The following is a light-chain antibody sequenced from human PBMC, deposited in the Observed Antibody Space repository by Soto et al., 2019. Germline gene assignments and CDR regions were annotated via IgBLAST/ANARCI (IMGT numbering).Light chain of an antibody. CDR2: AAS. Sequence: EIVLTQSPSTLSLSPWERATLSCRASQSVSSYLAWYQQKPGQAPRLLIFAASSRASGIPDRFSGSGSGTDFTLTISRLEPEDFAVYYCQQYGRSPWTVGQGTKVDIK. CDR1: QSVSSY. CDR3: QQYGRSPWT. V-gene: IGKV3-20*01. J-gene: IGKJ1*01.